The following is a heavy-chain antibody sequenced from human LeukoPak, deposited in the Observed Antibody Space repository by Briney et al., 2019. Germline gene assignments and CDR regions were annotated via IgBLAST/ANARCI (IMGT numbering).Heavy chain of an antibody. CDR3: ARVPLRYQVSDY. CDR2: ISSSSSYI. V-gene: IGHV3-21*01. CDR1: GFTFSDYY. Sequence: GGSLRLSCAASGFTFSDYYMNWVRQAPGKGLEWVSSISSSSSYIYYADSVKGRFTISRDNAKNSLYLQMSSLRAEDTAVYYCARVPLRYQVSDYWGQGTLVTVSS. D-gene: IGHD3-9*01. J-gene: IGHJ4*02.